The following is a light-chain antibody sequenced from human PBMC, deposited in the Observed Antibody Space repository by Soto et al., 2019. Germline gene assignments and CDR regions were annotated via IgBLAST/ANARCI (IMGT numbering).Light chain of an antibody. J-gene: IGKJ5*01. CDR3: QQYENLPT. Sequence: IQITHSPSSLSASVGDGVTITVRASQGIRNDLGWYQQKPGRAPKLLIYDASNLEAGVPSRFRGSGSGIDFTFTISRLQPEDIATHYCQQYENLPTFGQGTRLEIK. V-gene: IGKV1-33*01. CDR2: DAS. CDR1: QGIRND.